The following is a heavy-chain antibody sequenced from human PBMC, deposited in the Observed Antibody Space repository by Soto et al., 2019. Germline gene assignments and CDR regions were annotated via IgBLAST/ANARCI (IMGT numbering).Heavy chain of an antibody. V-gene: IGHV3-11*01. J-gene: IGHJ2*01. CDR1: GFTFSDYY. CDR3: ASGPDWYFDL. Sequence: SLRLSCAASGFTFSDYYMNWIRQAPGKGLEWLSYISSTGYTIYYADSVKGRFTISRDNAKNSLYLQMNSLRAEDTAVYYCASGPDWYFDLWGRGTLVTVSS. CDR2: ISSTGYTI.